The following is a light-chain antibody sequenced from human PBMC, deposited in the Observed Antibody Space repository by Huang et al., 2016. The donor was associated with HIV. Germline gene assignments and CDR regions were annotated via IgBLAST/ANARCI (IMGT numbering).Light chain of an antibody. Sequence: EVVLTQSPGTLSLSPGEKDTLSCRTSQSLRDTYLAWYQQRPGQAPRLLIYGASTRATGIPDRFSGSGSGTEFTLTINRLEPQDFAVYFCLQYDRSPLTFGGGTRV. CDR3: LQYDRSPLT. J-gene: IGKJ4*01. CDR1: QSLRDTY. V-gene: IGKV3-20*01. CDR2: GAS.